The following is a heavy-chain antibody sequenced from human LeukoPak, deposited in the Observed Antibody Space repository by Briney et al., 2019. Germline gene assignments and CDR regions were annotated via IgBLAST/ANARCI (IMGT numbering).Heavy chain of an antibody. J-gene: IGHJ4*02. D-gene: IGHD3-3*01. Sequence: SETLSLTCTVSGGSISTYYWSWIRQPPGKGLEWIGYIYYSGSTNYNPSLKSRVTISVDTSKDQFSLKLSSVTAADTAVYYCARGITIFGVAHDYWGQGTLVTVSS. CDR2: IYYSGST. CDR1: GGSISTYY. V-gene: IGHV4-59*01. CDR3: ARGITIFGVAHDY.